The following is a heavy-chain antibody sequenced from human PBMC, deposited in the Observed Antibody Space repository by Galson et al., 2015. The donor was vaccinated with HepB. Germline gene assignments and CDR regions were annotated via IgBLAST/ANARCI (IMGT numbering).Heavy chain of an antibody. V-gene: IGHV3-21*01. CDR3: ARDNGSYGSGTLDY. CDR2: ISSSSSYI. CDR1: GFTFSSYS. D-gene: IGHD1-26*01. J-gene: IGHJ4*02. Sequence: SLRLSCAASGFTFSSYSMNWVRQAPGKGLEWVSSISSSSSYIYYADSVKGRFTISRDNAKNSLYLQMNSLRAEDTAVYYCARDNGSYGSGTLDYWGQGTLVTVSS.